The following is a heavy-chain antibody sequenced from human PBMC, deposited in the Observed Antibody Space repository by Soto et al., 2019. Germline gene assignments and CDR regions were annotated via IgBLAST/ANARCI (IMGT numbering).Heavy chain of an antibody. D-gene: IGHD6-13*01. Sequence: SGESLKISCKGSGYSFTSYWIGWVRQMPGKGLEWMGIIYPGDSDTRYSPSFQGQVTISADKSISTAYLQWSSLKASDTAMYYCARTGGSSWSNYYYGMDVWGQGTTVTVSS. V-gene: IGHV5-51*01. J-gene: IGHJ6*02. CDR3: ARTGGSSWSNYYYGMDV. CDR1: GYSFTSYW. CDR2: IYPGDSDT.